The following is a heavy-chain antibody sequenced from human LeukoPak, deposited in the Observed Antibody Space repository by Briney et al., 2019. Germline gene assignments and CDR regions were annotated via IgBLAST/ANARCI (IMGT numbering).Heavy chain of an antibody. CDR1: GYTLTELS. V-gene: IGHV1-24*01. CDR2: FDPEDGET. Sequence: EASVKVSCKVSGYTLTELSMHWVRQAPGKGLEWMGGFDPEDGETIYAQRFQGRVTMTRDMSTSTVYMELSNLKSEDTAVYYCARVAIIGATGDRWGQGTLVTVSS. D-gene: IGHD6-13*01. J-gene: IGHJ5*02. CDR3: ARVAIIGATGDR.